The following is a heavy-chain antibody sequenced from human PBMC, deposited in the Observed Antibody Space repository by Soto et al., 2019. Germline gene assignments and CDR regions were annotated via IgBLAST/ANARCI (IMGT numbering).Heavy chain of an antibody. CDR1: GYTFTSYG. D-gene: IGHD1-26*01. CDR3: ARDPKWRWELPKFDY. Sequence: ASVKVSCKASGYTFTSYGISWVRQAPGQGLEWMGWIIAYNGNTNYAQKLQGRVTMTTDTSTSTAYMELRSLRSDDTAVYYCARDPKWRWELPKFDYWGQGTLVTVS. J-gene: IGHJ4*02. CDR2: IIAYNGNT. V-gene: IGHV1-18*04.